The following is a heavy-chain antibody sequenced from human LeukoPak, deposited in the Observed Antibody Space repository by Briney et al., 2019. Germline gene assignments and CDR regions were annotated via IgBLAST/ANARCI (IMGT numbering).Heavy chain of an antibody. Sequence: GGSLRLSCAASGFTFSSYSMNWVRQAPGKGLEWVSSISSSSSYIYYADSVKGRFTISRDNAKNSLYLQMNSLRAEDTAVYYCARGLGYCSSTSCYRGMDVWGKGTTVTVSS. D-gene: IGHD2-2*01. J-gene: IGHJ6*03. CDR2: ISSSSSYI. CDR1: GFTFSSYS. CDR3: ARGLGYCSSTSCYRGMDV. V-gene: IGHV3-21*01.